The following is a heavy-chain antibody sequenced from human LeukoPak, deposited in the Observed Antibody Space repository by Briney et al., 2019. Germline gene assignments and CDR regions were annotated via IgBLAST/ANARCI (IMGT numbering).Heavy chain of an antibody. V-gene: IGHV3-30*04. D-gene: IGHD3-3*01. CDR3: SRFWSGYYFDN. CDR1: GFTFSSYA. CDR2: ISYDGSNK. J-gene: IGHJ4*02. Sequence: GRSLRLSCAASGFTFSSYAMHWVRQAPGKGLEWVAVISYDGSNKYYADSVKGRFTISRDNSKNTLYLQMNSLKTEDTAVYYCSRFWSGYYFDNWGQGTLVTVSS.